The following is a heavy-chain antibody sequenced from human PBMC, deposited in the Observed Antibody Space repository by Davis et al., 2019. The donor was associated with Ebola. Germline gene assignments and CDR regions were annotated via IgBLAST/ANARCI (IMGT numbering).Heavy chain of an antibody. D-gene: IGHD5-24*01. CDR3: ARSRAIPYYYYGMDV. Sequence: SETLSLTCSVSGGSISSYYWSWIRQPPGKGLEWIGDVYDSETTNYNPSLNSRVTMSVDTTNNQFFLKLSSVTAADTAVYYCARSRAIPYYYYGMDVWGQGTTVTVSS. J-gene: IGHJ6*02. V-gene: IGHV4-59*01. CDR2: VYDSETT. CDR1: GGSISSYY.